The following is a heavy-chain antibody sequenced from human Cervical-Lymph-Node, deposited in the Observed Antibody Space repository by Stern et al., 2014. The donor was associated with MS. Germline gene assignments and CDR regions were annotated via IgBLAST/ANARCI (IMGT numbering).Heavy chain of an antibody. D-gene: IGHD6-19*01. CDR2: INPSGGST. CDR3: ARDTTFRFGIGYSSGWYHNYFDY. J-gene: IGHJ4*02. V-gene: IGHV1-46*01. CDR1: GYTFTSYY. Sequence: QMQLVQSGAEVKKPGASVKVSCKASGYTFTSYYMHWVRQAPGQGLEWMGIINPSGGSTSYAQKFQGRVTMTRDTSTSTVYMELSSLRSEDTAVYYCARDTTFRFGIGYSSGWYHNYFDYWGQGTLVTVSS.